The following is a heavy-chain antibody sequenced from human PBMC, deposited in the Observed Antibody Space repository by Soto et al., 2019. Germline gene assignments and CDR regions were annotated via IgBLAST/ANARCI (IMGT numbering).Heavy chain of an antibody. D-gene: IGHD3-3*01. CDR3: ARDLQVAIFGLRIRYYGMDV. CDR1: GFTFSSYG. CDR2: ISYDGSDK. J-gene: IGHJ6*02. V-gene: IGHV3-30-3*01. Sequence: QVQLVESGGGVVQPGRSLRLSCAASGFTFSSYGIHWVRQAPGKGLDWVAFISYDGSDKLYADSVKGRFTISRDNSKNTLFLQKISLRAEDTALYYCARDLQVAIFGLRIRYYGMDVWGQGTTVTVSS.